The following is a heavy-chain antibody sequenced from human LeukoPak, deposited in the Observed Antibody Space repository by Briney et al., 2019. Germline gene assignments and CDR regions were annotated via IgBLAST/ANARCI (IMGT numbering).Heavy chain of an antibody. CDR2: ISYDGSNK. J-gene: IGHJ4*02. V-gene: IGHV3-30-3*01. D-gene: IGHD1-26*01. CDR3: ARDLTAGYSYFDY. CDR1: GFTFSSYA. Sequence: PGRSLRLSCAASGFTFSSYAMHWVRQAPGKGLELVAVISYDGSNKYYADSVKGRFTISRDNSKNTLYLQMNSLRAEDTAVYYCARDLTAGYSYFDYWGQGTLVTVSS.